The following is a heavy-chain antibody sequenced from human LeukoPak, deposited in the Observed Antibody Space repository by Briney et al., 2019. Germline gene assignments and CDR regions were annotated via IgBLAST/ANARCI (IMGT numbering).Heavy chain of an antibody. V-gene: IGHV3-74*03. CDR2: INYYGTTT. Sequence: PGGSLRLSCAASGFSFTNHWMHWVRQAPGKGLVWVSRINYYGTTTMYADSVKGRLTIFRDNAKNTLYLQMNSLRAEDTAVYYCARDAAGLDYWGQGTLVTVSS. CDR3: ARDAAGLDY. CDR1: GFSFTNHW. D-gene: IGHD2-15*01. J-gene: IGHJ4*02.